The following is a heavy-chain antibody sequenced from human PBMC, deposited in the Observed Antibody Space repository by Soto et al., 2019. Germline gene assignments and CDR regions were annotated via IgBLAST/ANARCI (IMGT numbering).Heavy chain of an antibody. J-gene: IGHJ4*02. CDR2: IYNTGTT. D-gene: IGHD3-10*01. V-gene: IGHV4-31*02. Sequence: SVTLSLTWTVSGGSTTTGSFYWTWIRPHPGKGLEWIGYIYNTGTTFYDPSLKSRVSISLAPSEDQFSLKLSSVTAADTAIYYCARGVGGYYSLDYWGQGTLVTVSS. CDR1: GGSTTTGSFY. CDR3: ARGVGGYYSLDY.